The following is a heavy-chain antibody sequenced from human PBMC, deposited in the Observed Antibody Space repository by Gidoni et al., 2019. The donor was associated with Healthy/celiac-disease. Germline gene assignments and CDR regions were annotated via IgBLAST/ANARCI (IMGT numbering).Heavy chain of an antibody. J-gene: IGHJ2*01. D-gene: IGHD3-22*01. CDR2: ISGSGGST. V-gene: IGHV3-23*01. CDR1: GFTFRRIA. Sequence: VQLLESGGGLVQPGGSLRLSCAASGFTFRRIAMSWVRQAPGKGLEWVSAISGSGGSTYYADSVKGRFTISRDNSKNTLYLQMNSLRAEDTAVYYCAKEGRYYYDSSGYYYDWYFDLWGRGTLVTVSS. CDR3: AKEGRYYYDSSGYYYDWYFDL.